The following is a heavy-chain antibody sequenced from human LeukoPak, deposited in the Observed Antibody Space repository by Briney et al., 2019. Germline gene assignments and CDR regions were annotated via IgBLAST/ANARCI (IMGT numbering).Heavy chain of an antibody. V-gene: IGHV3-21*01. D-gene: IGHD2-21*02. CDR2: INSGSNYI. Sequence: GGSLRLSCAASGFTFSSYTINWVRQPPGKGLEWVASINSGSNYIFYADSVKGRFTISRDNGKNSPSLQMNSLRAEDTAVYYCARDRGGRVVVAATYFDSWGQGTLVTVSS. J-gene: IGHJ4*02. CDR3: ARDRGGRVVVAATYFDS. CDR1: GFTFSSYT.